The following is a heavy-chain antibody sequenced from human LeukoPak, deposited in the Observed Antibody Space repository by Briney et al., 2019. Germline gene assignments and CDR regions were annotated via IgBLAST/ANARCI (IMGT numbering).Heavy chain of an antibody. V-gene: IGHV4-34*01. J-gene: IGHJ6*03. Sequence: SETLSLTCAVYGGSFSGYYWSWIRQPPGKGLEWIGEINHSGSTNYNPSLKSRVTISVDTSKNQFSLKLSSVTAADTAVYYCTKDRQGPNQYHMDVWGKGTTVTVSS. CDR1: GGSFSGYY. CDR2: INHSGST. CDR3: TKDRQGPNQYHMDV.